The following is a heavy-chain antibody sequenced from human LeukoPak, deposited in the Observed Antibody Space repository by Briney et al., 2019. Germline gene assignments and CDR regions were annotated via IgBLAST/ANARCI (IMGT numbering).Heavy chain of an antibody. CDR3: ARDGCSSTSCYGTGAFDI. J-gene: IGHJ3*02. CDR1: GYTFTSYG. V-gene: IGHV1-18*01. Sequence: SVKVSCKASGYTFTSYGISWVRQAPGQGLEWMGWISAYNGNTNYAQKLQGRVTMTTDTSTSTAYMELSRLRSDDTAVYYCARDGCSSTSCYGTGAFDIWGQGTMVTVSS. CDR2: ISAYNGNT. D-gene: IGHD2-2*01.